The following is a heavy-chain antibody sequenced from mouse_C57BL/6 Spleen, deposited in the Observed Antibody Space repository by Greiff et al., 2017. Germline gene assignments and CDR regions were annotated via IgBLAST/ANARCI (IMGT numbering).Heavy chain of an antibody. CDR3: ARDGLGRYYFGY. CDR1: GYTFTSYW. V-gene: IGHV1-50*01. J-gene: IGHJ2*01. D-gene: IGHD3-1*01. Sequence: QVQLQQPGAELVKPGASVKLSCKASGYTFTSYWMQWVKQRPGQGLEWIGEIDPSDGYTNYNQKFKGKATLTVDTSSSTAYMQLSSLTSEDSAVYDCARDGLGRYYFGYWGQGTTLTVSA. CDR2: IDPSDGYT.